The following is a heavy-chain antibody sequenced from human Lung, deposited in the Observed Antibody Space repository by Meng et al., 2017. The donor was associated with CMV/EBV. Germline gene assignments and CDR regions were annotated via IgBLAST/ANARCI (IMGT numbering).Heavy chain of an antibody. V-gene: IGHV3-23*01. CDR3: AKDQSSWCGNGDDNWFDP. J-gene: IGHJ5*02. Sequence: GASMMISCAASGSISSSYAMSWVRQAPGKGLEWVSAISGSGGSTYYTDPVKGRCSISRDNARNTLYVQMNSLRAEDTAVYYCAKDQSSWCGNGDDNWFDPWGQGTLVTVSS. CDR1: GSISSSYA. D-gene: IGHD6-13*01. CDR2: ISGSGGST.